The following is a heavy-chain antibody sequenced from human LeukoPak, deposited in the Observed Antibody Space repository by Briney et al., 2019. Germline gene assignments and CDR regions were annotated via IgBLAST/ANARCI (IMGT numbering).Heavy chain of an antibody. J-gene: IGHJ6*02. V-gene: IGHV3-13*01. CDR1: GFTFSSYD. CDR3: ARDPSGRGMDV. Sequence: GGSLRLSCAASGFTFSSYDMQWVRQVIGKGLEWVSATGIAGDTHYSGSVKGRFTISRENAKNSSYLQMNSLRAGDTAVYYCARDPSGRGMDVWGQGTTVTVSS. D-gene: IGHD6-19*01. CDR2: TGIAGDT.